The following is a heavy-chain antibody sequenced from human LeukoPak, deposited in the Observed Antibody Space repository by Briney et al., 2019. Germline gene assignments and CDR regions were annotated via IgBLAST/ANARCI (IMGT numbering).Heavy chain of an antibody. CDR1: GFTFSSYS. Sequence: SGGSLRLSCAASGFTFSSYSMNWVRQAPGKGLEWVSSISSSSSYIYYADSVKGRFTISRDNAKNSLYLQMNNLRAEDTAVYYCAREARGVLDPRGPFDYWGQGTLVTVSS. V-gene: IGHV3-21*01. CDR3: AREARGVLDPRGPFDY. J-gene: IGHJ4*02. D-gene: IGHD2-8*02. CDR2: ISSSSSYI.